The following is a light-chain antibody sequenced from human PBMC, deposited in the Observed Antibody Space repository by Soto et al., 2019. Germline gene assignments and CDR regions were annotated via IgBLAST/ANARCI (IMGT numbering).Light chain of an antibody. CDR3: SSYAGNSTLV. CDR1: SSDVGRYSY. J-gene: IGLJ1*01. Sequence: QSVLTQPASVSGSPGQSITISCTGTSSDVGRYSYVSWYQQHPGKAPKVMIYDVRNRPSGVSNRFSGSKSGNTASLTISGLQAEDEADYYCSSYAGNSTLVFGSGTKV. CDR2: DVR. V-gene: IGLV2-14*01.